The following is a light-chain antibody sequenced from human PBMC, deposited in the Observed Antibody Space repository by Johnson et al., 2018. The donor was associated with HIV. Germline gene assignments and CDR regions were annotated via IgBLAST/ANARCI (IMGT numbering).Light chain of an antibody. CDR3: GTLDSSVIGGF. V-gene: IGLV1-51*01. Sequence: QSVLTQPPSVSAAPGQKVTISCSGSSSNIGNNYVSWYQQVPGTAPKLLIFDNNKRPSGFPDRFSGSKSGTSATLGITGLQTGDEADYYCGTLDSSVIGGFFGTGTKVTVL. CDR2: DNN. J-gene: IGLJ1*01. CDR1: SSNIGNNY.